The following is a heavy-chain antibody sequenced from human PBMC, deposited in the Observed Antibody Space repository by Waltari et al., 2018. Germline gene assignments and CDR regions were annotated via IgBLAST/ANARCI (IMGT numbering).Heavy chain of an antibody. Sequence: QVQLQESGPGLVKPSQTLSLTCSVSVASVSSGNHYLHWIRQPAGKGLEWIGYIYASESTSYNPSLKSRVTISVDTSKNQFSLKLSSVTAADTAMYYCARDIPLWSGYYDWFDPWGQGTLVTVSS. CDR1: VASVSSGNHY. V-gene: IGHV4-61*09. CDR3: ARDIPLWSGYYDWFDP. J-gene: IGHJ5*02. D-gene: IGHD3-3*01. CDR2: IYASEST.